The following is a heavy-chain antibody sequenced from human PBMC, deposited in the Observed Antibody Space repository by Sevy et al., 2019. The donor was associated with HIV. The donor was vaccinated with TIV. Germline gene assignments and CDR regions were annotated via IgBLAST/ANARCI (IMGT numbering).Heavy chain of an antibody. CDR1: GFAFDDYS. Sequence: GGSLRLSCPASGFAFDDYSMSWIRQAPGKGLEWVATLFFGCGKINYADSVKGRFTISRVNSKNSFYLQMDNLRVEDTALYYCAREGCTRPHDYWGQGTRVTVSS. V-gene: IGHV3-23*01. CDR3: AREGCTRPHDY. J-gene: IGHJ4*02. CDR2: LFFGCGKI. D-gene: IGHD2-8*01.